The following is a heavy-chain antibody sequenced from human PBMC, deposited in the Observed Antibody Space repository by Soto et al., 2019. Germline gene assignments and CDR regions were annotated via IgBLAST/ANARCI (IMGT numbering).Heavy chain of an antibody. V-gene: IGHV4-59*01. CDR1: GGSISSGY. Sequence: SETLSLTCSVSGGSISSGYWTWIRHPPGKGLEWIGYIYLGGSINYNPSLKSRVTISVDTSKNQFSLNLSSVTAADTAVYYCARVGGGFFVFWGKGKMVPVSS. CDR3: ARVGGGFFVF. D-gene: IGHD3-16*01. J-gene: IGHJ3*01. CDR2: IYLGGSI.